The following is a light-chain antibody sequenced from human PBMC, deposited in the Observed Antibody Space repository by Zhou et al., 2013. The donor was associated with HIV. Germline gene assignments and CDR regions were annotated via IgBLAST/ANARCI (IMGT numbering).Light chain of an antibody. CDR3: QQYGRSPWT. Sequence: EIVLTQSPGTLSLSPGERATLSCRASQTVMRSFLAWYQQKPGQAPRLLIYETSSRAPGVPARFSGSGSGTDFTLTISRLEAEDFAVYYCQQYGRSPWTFGQGTKVEIK. V-gene: IGKV3-20*01. J-gene: IGKJ1*01. CDR2: ETS. CDR1: QTVMRSF.